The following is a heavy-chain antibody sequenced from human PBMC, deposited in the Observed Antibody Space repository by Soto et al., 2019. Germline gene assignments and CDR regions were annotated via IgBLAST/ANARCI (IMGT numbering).Heavy chain of an antibody. CDR3: SRLIPTASPHYYYYGVDV. V-gene: IGHV3-49*03. CDR2: IRDKASGGTT. Sequence: GGSLRLSCTDSGFTFGDSAFSWFRQAPGKGLEWVGFIRDKASGGTTQYAASVRDRFTISRDDSKSIAYLQMNSLKTEDTAVYYCSRLIPTASPHYYYYGVDVWGQGTTVTVPS. CDR1: GFTFGDSA. D-gene: IGHD4-4*01. J-gene: IGHJ6*02.